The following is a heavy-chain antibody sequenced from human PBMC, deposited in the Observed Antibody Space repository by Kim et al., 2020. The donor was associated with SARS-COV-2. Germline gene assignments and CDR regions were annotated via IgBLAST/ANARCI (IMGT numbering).Heavy chain of an antibody. CDR2: INPSGSTT. Sequence: ASVKVSCKASGYTFTSYYMHWVRQAPGQGLEWMGIINPSGSTTSFAQKFQGRVTMTRDTSTTTIYMELSSLTSEDTAVYYCARGGATAGRRFDYWGQGTLVTVSS. CDR1: GYTFTSYY. CDR3: ARGGATAGRRFDY. V-gene: IGHV1-46*01. J-gene: IGHJ4*02. D-gene: IGHD6-13*01.